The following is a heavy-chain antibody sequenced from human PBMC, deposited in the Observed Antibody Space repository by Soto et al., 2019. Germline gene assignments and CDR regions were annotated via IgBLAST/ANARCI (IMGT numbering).Heavy chain of an antibody. Sequence: PGGSLRLSCAASGFTFSSYAMHWVRQAPGKGLEWVAVISYDGSNKYYADSVKGRFTISRDNSKNTLYLQMNSLRAEDTAVYYCARDRGDGGPFNYYGMDVWGQGTTVTVSS. CDR1: GFTFSSYA. V-gene: IGHV3-30-3*01. D-gene: IGHD3-16*01. J-gene: IGHJ6*02. CDR2: ISYDGSNK. CDR3: ARDRGDGGPFNYYGMDV.